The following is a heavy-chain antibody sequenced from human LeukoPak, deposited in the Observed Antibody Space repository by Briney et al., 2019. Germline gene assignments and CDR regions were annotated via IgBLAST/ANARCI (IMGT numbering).Heavy chain of an antibody. V-gene: IGHV1-2*02. J-gene: IGHJ4*02. Sequence: GASVKVSCKASGYTFTGYYMHWVRQAPGQGLEWMGWINPNSGGTNYAQKFQGRVTMTRDTSISTAYMELSRLRSDDTAVYYCARGLRISMIVEALGYWGQGTLVTVSS. CDR1: GYTFTGYY. CDR2: INPNSGGT. CDR3: ARGLRISMIVEALGY. D-gene: IGHD3-22*01.